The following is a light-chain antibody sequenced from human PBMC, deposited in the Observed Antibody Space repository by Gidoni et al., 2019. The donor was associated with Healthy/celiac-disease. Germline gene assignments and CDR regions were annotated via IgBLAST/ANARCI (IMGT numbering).Light chain of an antibody. Sequence: MLTQPHPGSESPGKTVTISCTRSSGSIASNDVQWYQQRPGSAPTTVIYEDNQRPSGVPDRFSGSLDSSSNSASLTISGLKTEDEADYYCQSYDSSSVVFGGGTKLTVL. CDR2: EDN. CDR1: SGSIASND. CDR3: QSYDSSSVV. J-gene: IGLJ2*01. V-gene: IGLV6-57*04.